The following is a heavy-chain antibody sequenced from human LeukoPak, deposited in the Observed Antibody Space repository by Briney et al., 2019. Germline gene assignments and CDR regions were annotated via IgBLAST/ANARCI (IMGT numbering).Heavy chain of an antibody. CDR1: GYSISSGYY. CDR3: AKTGNPATGDY. J-gene: IGHJ4*02. CDR2: VYHSGST. Sequence: SETLSLTCTVSGYSISSGYYWGWIRQPPGKGLEWIGSVYHSGSTYYNPSLKSRVTTSVDTSKNQFSLKLSSVTAADTAVYYCAKTGNPATGDYWGQGTLVTVSS. D-gene: IGHD1-1*01. V-gene: IGHV4-38-2*02.